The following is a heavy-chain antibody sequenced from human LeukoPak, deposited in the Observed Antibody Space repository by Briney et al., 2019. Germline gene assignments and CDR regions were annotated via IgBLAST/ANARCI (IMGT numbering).Heavy chain of an antibody. Sequence: GGSLRLSCAASGFTFSSYAMTWVRQAPGKGLEWVSPITSSGDSTHYAHSVRGRFTISRDKSKNTLYLKMNSLRPENTAIYYCAKIGDWNYAVDYLDFWGQGTLVTVSS. D-gene: IGHD1-7*01. CDR3: AKIGDWNYAVDYLDF. V-gene: IGHV3-23*01. CDR1: GFTFSSYA. J-gene: IGHJ4*02. CDR2: ITSSGDST.